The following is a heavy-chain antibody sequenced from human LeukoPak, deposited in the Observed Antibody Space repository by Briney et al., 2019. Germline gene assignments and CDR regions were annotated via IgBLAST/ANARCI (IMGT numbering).Heavy chain of an antibody. CDR3: ARLAADGAFDI. CDR2: INPNSGGT. V-gene: IGHV1-2*02. Sequence: ASVKVSCKASGHTFTGYYMHWGRQAPGQGLEWIGWINPNSGGTNYAQKFQGRVTMTRDTSISTAYMELSRLRSDDTAVYYCARLAADGAFDIWGQGTMVTVSS. J-gene: IGHJ3*02. CDR1: GHTFTGYY. D-gene: IGHD6-25*01.